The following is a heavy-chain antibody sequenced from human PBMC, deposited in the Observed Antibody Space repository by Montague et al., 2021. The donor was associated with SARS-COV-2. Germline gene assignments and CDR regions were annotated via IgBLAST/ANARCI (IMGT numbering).Heavy chain of an antibody. J-gene: IGHJ4*02. CDR1: GGSFSCYY. Sequence: SETLSLTCAVYGGSFSCYYLTWIRQSPGKGLEWIADINHSGTTNYNFNLSLRSRVTISVATSKSQFSLKLSSVTAADTGVYYCARWDPQSLTVIGLRGKSASDYWGQGTLVTVSS. V-gene: IGHV4-34*01. CDR2: INHSGTT. CDR3: ARWDPQSLTVIGLRGKSASDY. D-gene: IGHD2-21*01.